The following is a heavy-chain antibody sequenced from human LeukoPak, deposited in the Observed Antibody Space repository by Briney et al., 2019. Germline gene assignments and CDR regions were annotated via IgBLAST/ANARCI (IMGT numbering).Heavy chain of an antibody. V-gene: IGHV4-61*01. CDR3: AREGIAAAGTAANYYYYMDV. CDR2: IYYSGST. CDR1: GGSISTSNYY. Sequence: PSETLSLTCTVSGGSISTSNYYWGWIRQPPGKGLEWIGYIYYSGSTNYNPSLKSRVTISVDTSKNQFSLKLSSVTAADTAVYYCAREGIAAAGTAANYYYYMDVWGKGTTVTVSS. D-gene: IGHD6-13*01. J-gene: IGHJ6*03.